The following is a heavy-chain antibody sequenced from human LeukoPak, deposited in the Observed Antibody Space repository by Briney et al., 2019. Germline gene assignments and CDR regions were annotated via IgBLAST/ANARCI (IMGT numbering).Heavy chain of an antibody. Sequence: SETLSLTCAVYGGSFSGYYWSWIRQPPGKGLEWIGEINHSGSTNYNPSLKSRVTISVDTSKNQFSLQLSSVTAADTAVYYCARDRSGYDHLDYWGQGTLVTVSS. D-gene: IGHD5-12*01. CDR1: GGSFSGYY. CDR2: INHSGST. V-gene: IGHV4-34*01. J-gene: IGHJ4*02. CDR3: ARDRSGYDHLDY.